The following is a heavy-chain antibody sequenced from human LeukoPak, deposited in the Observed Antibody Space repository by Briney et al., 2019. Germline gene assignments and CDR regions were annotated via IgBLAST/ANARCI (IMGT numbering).Heavy chain of an antibody. D-gene: IGHD2-15*01. CDR1: RFTFRNYG. V-gene: IGHV3-33*01. CDR3: ARERGWPAIHFDL. Sequence: GGSLRLSCAASRFTFRNYGMHWVRQAPGKGLEWVAVIWYDGSDKYYIDSVKGRFTVSRDNSKNTLDLQMNSLRAEDTAVYYCARERGWPAIHFDLWGQGTLVTVSS. CDR2: IWYDGSDK. J-gene: IGHJ4*02.